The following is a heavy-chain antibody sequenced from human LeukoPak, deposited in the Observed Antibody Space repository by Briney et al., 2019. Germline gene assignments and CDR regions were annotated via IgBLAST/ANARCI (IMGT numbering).Heavy chain of an antibody. J-gene: IGHJ4*02. V-gene: IGHV4-61*02. CDR2: MTISGTS. Sequence: PSQTLSLTCTVSGDSISSGTYNWTWIRQPAGKRLEWIGRMTISGTSSYHPSLRSRVTMSVDTSKNQFSLKLSSVTAADTAVYYCARGDVEMATIADYWGQGTLVTVSS. D-gene: IGHD5-24*01. CDR1: GDSISSGTYN. CDR3: ARGDVEMATIADY.